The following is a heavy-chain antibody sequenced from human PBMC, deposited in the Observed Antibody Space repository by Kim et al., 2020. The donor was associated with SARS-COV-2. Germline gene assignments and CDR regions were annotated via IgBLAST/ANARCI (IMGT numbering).Heavy chain of an antibody. CDR2: INPNSGGT. J-gene: IGHJ6*02. V-gene: IGHV1-2*02. CDR1: GYTFTGYY. D-gene: IGHD4-4*01. CDR3: ARDGSSTTVKGYYYYYYGMDV. Sequence: ASVKVSCKASGYTFTGYYMHWVRQAPGQGLEWMGWINPNSGGTNYAQKFQGRVTMTRDTSISTAYMELSRLRSDDTAVYYCARDGSSTTVKGYYYYYYGMDVWGQGTTVTVSS.